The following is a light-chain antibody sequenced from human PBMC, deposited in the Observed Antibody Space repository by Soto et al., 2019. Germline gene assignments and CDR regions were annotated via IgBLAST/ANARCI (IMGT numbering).Light chain of an antibody. CDR2: EVT. Sequence: QSALTQPPSASGSPGQSVTISCTGTSSDVGGYNYVSWYRQYPGKAPKLIIYEVTKRPSGVPDRYSGSKSGNTASLTVSGLQAEDEADYSCTSYAGSNNFVVFGGGTKVTVL. V-gene: IGLV2-8*01. J-gene: IGLJ2*01. CDR1: SSDVGGYNY. CDR3: TSYAGSNNFVV.